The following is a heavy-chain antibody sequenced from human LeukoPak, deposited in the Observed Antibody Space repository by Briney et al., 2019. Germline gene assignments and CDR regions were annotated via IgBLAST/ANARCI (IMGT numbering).Heavy chain of an antibody. Sequence: SETLSLTCTVSGGSISSYYWSWIRQPPGKGLEWIGYIYYSGSTNYNPSLKSRVTISVDTSKNQFSLKLSSVTAADTAVYYCARTRLSSSWTLAIFDYWGQGTLVTVSS. D-gene: IGHD6-13*01. CDR1: GGSISSYY. V-gene: IGHV4-59*08. CDR3: ARTRLSSSWTLAIFDY. J-gene: IGHJ4*02. CDR2: IYYSGST.